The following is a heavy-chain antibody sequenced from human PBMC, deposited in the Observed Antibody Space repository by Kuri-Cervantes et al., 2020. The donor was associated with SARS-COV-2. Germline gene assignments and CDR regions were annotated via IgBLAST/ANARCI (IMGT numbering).Heavy chain of an antibody. Sequence: ASVKVSCKASGYSFTSYAMNWVRQAPGQGLEWMGGFDPEDGETIYAQKFQGRVTMTEDTSTDTAYMELSSLRSEDTAVYYCATSSPMVYAIGWFDPWGQGTLVTVSS. V-gene: IGHV1-24*01. CDR1: GYSFTSYA. CDR3: ATSSPMVYAIGWFDP. D-gene: IGHD2-8*01. J-gene: IGHJ5*02. CDR2: FDPEDGET.